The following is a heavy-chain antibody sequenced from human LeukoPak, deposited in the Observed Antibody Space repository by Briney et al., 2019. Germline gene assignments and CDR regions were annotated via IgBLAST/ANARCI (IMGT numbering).Heavy chain of an antibody. V-gene: IGHV1-69*05. CDR2: IIPVFGTT. J-gene: IGHJ4*02. Sequence: ASVKVSCKASVDTFTSYGISWVRQAPGQGLEWLARIIPVFGTTNYARKFRGRVTVSTDDSTSTAFLELSSLTPEDTAVYYCAREGEGIAAAGTLLVYFDYWGQGTLVTVSS. D-gene: IGHD6-13*01. CDR3: AREGEGIAAAGTLLVYFDY. CDR1: VDTFTSYG.